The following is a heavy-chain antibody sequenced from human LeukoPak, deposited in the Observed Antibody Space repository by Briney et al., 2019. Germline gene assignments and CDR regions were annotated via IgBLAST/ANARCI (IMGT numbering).Heavy chain of an antibody. CDR2: INPYSGGT. D-gene: IGHD4-17*01. CDR1: GYTFSDYY. J-gene: IGHJ6*03. CDR3: ARAGGATIDDYGDYNYYYYYMDV. V-gene: IGHV1-2*02. Sequence: ASVKVSCKASGYTFSDYYLHWLRQAPGQGLEWMGWINPYSGGTNYAQKFQGRVTMTRDTSISTAYMELSRLRSDDTAVYYCARAGGATIDDYGDYNYYYYYMDVWGKGTTVTVSS.